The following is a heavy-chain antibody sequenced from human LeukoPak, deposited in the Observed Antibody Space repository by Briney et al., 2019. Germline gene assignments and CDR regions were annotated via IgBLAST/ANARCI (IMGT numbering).Heavy chain of an antibody. D-gene: IGHD5-12*01. V-gene: IGHV4-4*07. CDR2: MYTSGST. Sequence: SETLSLTCSVSGGSSSSHYCSWIRQPAGKGLEWIGRMYTSGSTNYNPSLRSRVTMSLDTSKNQFSLKLSSVTAADTAVYYCARARGYDYDYWGQGTLVTVSS. CDR1: GGSSSSHY. J-gene: IGHJ4*02. CDR3: ARARGYDYDY.